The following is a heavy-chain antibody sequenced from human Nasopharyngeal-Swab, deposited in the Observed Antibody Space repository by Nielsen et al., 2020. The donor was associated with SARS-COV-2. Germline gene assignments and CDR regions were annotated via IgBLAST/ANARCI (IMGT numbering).Heavy chain of an antibody. V-gene: IGHV4-30-4*01. D-gene: IGHD2-15*01. CDR3: ARVSLWCSGVTCYHNWFDP. Sequence: SETLSLTCTVSGGSINTGTYYWSWIRQPPGKGLEWIGYIFYSGKTYYNPSLESRLTLSIDTSKNQFSLNLTSVIAADTAVYYCARVSLWCSGVTCYHNWFDPWGQGTHVTVSS. CDR2: IFYSGKT. J-gene: IGHJ5*02. CDR1: GGSINTGTYY.